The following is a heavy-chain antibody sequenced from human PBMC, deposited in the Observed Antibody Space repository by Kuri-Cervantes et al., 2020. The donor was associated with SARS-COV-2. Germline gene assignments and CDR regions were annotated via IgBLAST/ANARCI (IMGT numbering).Heavy chain of an antibody. Sequence: GSLRLSCTVSGGSISSGDYYWSWIRQPPGKGLEWIGEINHSGSTNYNPSLKSRVTMSVDTSKNQFSLKLSSVTAADTAVYYCASISSTSWSSGLDPWGQGTLVTVSS. CDR2: INHSGST. D-gene: IGHD2-2*01. CDR3: ASISSTSWSSGLDP. CDR1: GGSISSGDYY. V-gene: IGHV4-61*08. J-gene: IGHJ5*02.